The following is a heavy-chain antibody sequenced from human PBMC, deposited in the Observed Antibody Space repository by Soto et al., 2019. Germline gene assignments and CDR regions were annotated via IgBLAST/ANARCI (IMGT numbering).Heavy chain of an antibody. V-gene: IGHV3-30*18. CDR1: GFTFTNYG. J-gene: IGHJ4*02. CDR3: AKEGRGSKGYFDY. Sequence: ARRVESGGGVVQPGRFLRLSCAASGFTFTNYGMHWFRQAPGKGPQWLTVISYNGNSKFYADSVKGRFAVSRDNANNTLSLKMTSMRAEDTAVYYCAKEGRGSKGYFDYWGQGALVTVSS. D-gene: IGHD5-12*01. CDR2: ISYNGNSK.